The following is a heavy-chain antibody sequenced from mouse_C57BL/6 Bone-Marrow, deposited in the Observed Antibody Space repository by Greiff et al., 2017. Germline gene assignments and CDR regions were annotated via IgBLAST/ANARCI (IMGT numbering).Heavy chain of an antibody. CDR3: AREGLRRWFAY. Sequence: QVQLQQSGPELVKPGASVKISCKASGYSFTSYYIHWVKQRPGQGLEWIGWIYPGSGNTKYNEKFKGKATLTADTASSTAYMQLSSLTSEDSAVYYGAREGLRRWFAYWGQGTLVTVSA. CDR1: GYSFTSYY. CDR2: IYPGSGNT. J-gene: IGHJ3*01. D-gene: IGHD2-4*01. V-gene: IGHV1-66*01.